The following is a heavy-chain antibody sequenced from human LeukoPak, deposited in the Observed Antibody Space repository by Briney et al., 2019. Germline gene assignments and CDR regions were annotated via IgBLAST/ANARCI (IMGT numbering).Heavy chain of an antibody. CDR1: GFTFSSYS. Sequence: GGSLRLSCAASGFTFSSYSMNWVRQAPGKGLEWVGRTRNKANSYTTEYAASVKGRFTISRDDSKNSLYLQMNSLKTEDTAVYYCARMGVIDQHWGQGTLVTVSS. CDR3: ARMGVIDQH. J-gene: IGHJ1*01. V-gene: IGHV3-72*01. CDR2: TRNKANSYTT. D-gene: IGHD3-22*01.